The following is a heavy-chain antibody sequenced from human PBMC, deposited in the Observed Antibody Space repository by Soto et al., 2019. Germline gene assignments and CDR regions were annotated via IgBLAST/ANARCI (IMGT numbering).Heavy chain of an antibody. D-gene: IGHD3-10*01. J-gene: IGHJ5*02. Sequence: GSLRLSCAASGFTFSSYWMHWVRQAPGKGLVWVSRINSDGSSTSYADSVKGRFTISRDMSKNQMSLQLTSVSAADTAVYYCAKGPQAGYYDSGTFYSSVPWGQGTLVTVSS. CDR3: AKGPQAGYYDSGTFYSSVP. CDR2: INSDGSST. CDR1: GFTFSSYW. V-gene: IGHV3-74*01.